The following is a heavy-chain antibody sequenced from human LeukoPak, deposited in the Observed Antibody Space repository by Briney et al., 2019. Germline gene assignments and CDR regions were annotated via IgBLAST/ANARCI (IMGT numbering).Heavy chain of an antibody. CDR3: AGAPRITIFGVVKAYYYGMGV. D-gene: IGHD3-3*01. CDR1: GFTFSSYS. Sequence: GGSLRLSCAASGFTFSSYSMNWVRQAPGKGLEWVSSISTSSSYIYYADSVKGRFTISRDNAKNSLYLQMNSLRAEDTAVYYCAGAPRITIFGVVKAYYYGMGVWGQGTTVTVS. J-gene: IGHJ6*02. CDR2: ISTSSSYI. V-gene: IGHV3-21*01.